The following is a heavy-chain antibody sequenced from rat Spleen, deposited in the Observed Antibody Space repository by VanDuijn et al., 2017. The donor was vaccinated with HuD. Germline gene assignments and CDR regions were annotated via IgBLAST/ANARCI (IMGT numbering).Heavy chain of an antibody. J-gene: IGHJ3*01. D-gene: IGHD1-6*01. CDR2: ISYSGST. Sequence: EVQLQESGPGLVKPSQSLSLTCSVTGYSITSNFWGWIRKFPGNKMKWMGYISYSGSTSYNPSLKSRISITRDTSKNQFFLQLNSVTTEDTATYFCTRGLSMSSTNYYYALFAYWGQGTLVTVSS. CDR3: TRGLSMSSTNYYYALFAY. CDR1: GYSITSNF. V-gene: IGHV3-1*01.